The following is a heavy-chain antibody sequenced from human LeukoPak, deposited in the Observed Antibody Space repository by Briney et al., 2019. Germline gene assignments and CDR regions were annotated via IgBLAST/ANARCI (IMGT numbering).Heavy chain of an antibody. J-gene: IGHJ6*03. D-gene: IGHD6-13*01. CDR2: ISYDGSNK. CDR3: ARVVRPVTSIAAAGLAYYCYYMDV. V-gene: IGHV3-30*04. CDR1: GFTFSSYA. Sequence: GSLRLSCAASGFTFSSYAMHWVRQAPGKGLEWVAVISYDGSNKYYADSVKGRFTISRDNSKNTLYLQMNSLRAEDTAVYYCARVVRPVTSIAAAGLAYYCYYMDVWGKGTTVTVSS.